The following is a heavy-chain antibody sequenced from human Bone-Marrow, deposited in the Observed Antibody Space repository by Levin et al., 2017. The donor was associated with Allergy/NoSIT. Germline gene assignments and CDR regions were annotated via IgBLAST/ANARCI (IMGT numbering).Heavy chain of an antibody. D-gene: IGHD6-13*01. CDR2: ISGSGATT. CDR3: AKHFKVSDSSSWYDSFDS. V-gene: IGHV3-23*01. Sequence: PGGSLRLSCAASGFTFTPYAMTWVRQAPGKGLEWVSVISGSGATTNYADPYADSAKGRFSISRDNSKNTLYLQMSSLRAEDTAVYYCAKHFKVSDSSSWYDSFDSWGQGTLVTVSS. CDR1: GFTFTPYA. J-gene: IGHJ4*02.